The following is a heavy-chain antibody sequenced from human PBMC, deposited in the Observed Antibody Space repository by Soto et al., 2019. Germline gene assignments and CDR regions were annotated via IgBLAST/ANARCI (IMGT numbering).Heavy chain of an antibody. Sequence: SVKVSCKASGGTFSSYAISWVRQAPGQGLEWMGGIIPIFGTANYAQKFQGRVTITADESTSTAYMELSSLRSEDTAVYYCARVPVAGTFYYYYGMDVWGQGTTVTVSS. CDR3: ARVPVAGTFYYYYGMDV. J-gene: IGHJ6*02. CDR2: IIPIFGTA. D-gene: IGHD6-19*01. V-gene: IGHV1-69*13. CDR1: GGTFSSYA.